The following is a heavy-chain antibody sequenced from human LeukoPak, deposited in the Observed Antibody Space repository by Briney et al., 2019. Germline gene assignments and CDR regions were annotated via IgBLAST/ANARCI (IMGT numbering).Heavy chain of an antibody. D-gene: IGHD6-19*01. V-gene: IGHV4-34*01. CDR2: INHSGST. CDR3: ARVHSSGWFTTSSYYGMDV. CDR1: GGSFSGYY. J-gene: IGHJ6*02. Sequence: SETLSLTCAVYGGSFSGYYWSWIRQPPGKGLEWSGEINHSGSTNYNPSLKSRVTISVDTSKNQFSLKLSSVTAADTAVYYCARVHSSGWFTTSSYYGMDVWGQGTTVTVSS.